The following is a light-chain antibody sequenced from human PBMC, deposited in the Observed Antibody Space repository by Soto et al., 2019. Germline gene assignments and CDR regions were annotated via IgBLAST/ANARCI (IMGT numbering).Light chain of an antibody. Sequence: QSALTQPASVSGSHGQSITISCTGTSSDVGGYNYVSWYQQHPGKAPKLMIYDVTNRPSGVSNRFSGSKSRNTASLTISGLQAEDEADYYCSSYRSSSTFVVFGGGTKLTVL. CDR3: SSYRSSSTFVV. V-gene: IGLV2-14*01. CDR1: SSDVGGYNY. J-gene: IGLJ2*01. CDR2: DVT.